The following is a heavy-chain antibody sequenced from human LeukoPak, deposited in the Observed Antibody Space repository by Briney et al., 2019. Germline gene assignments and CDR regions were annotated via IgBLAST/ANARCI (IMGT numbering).Heavy chain of an antibody. D-gene: IGHD2-2*01. CDR2: IKQDGSEK. Sequence: PGGSLRLSCAASGFTFSSYWMSWVRQAPGKGLEWVANIKQDGSEKYYVDSVKGRFTISRDNAKNSLYLQMNSLRAEETAVYYCARDSPRRSSLSLFDYWGQGTLVTVSS. J-gene: IGHJ4*02. CDR1: GFTFSSYW. V-gene: IGHV3-7*01. CDR3: ARDSPRRSSLSLFDY.